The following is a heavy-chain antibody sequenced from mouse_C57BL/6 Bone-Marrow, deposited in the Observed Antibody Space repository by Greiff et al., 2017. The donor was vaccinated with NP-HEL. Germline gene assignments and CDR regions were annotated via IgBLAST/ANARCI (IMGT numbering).Heavy chain of an antibody. J-gene: IGHJ3*01. CDR3: TTYYGNYVAWFAY. Sequence: EVQLQQSGAELVRPGASVKLSCTASGFNIKDDYMHWVKQRPEQGLEWIGWFDPENGDTEYASKFQGKATITADTSSNPAYLQLSSLTSEDTAVYYCTTYYGNYVAWFAYWGQGTLVTVSA. CDR2: FDPENGDT. V-gene: IGHV14-4*01. D-gene: IGHD2-1*01. CDR1: GFNIKDDY.